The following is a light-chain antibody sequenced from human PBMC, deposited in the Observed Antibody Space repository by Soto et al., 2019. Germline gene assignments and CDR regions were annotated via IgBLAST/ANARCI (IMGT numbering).Light chain of an antibody. CDR1: SSDVGGYNY. CDR3: SSYTSSSIYV. CDR2: DVS. J-gene: IGLJ1*01. Sequence: ALTQPASVSGSPGQSITISCTGTSSDVGGYNYVSWYQQHPGKAPKLMIYDVSNRPSGVSNRFSGSKSGNTASLTISGLQAEDEADYYCSSYTSSSIYVFGTGTKLTVL. V-gene: IGLV2-14*01.